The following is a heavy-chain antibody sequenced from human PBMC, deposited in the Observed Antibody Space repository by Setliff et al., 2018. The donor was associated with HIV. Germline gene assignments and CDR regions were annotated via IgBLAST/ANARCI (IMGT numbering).Heavy chain of an antibody. J-gene: IGHJ4*02. V-gene: IGHV4-31*03. CDR2: IYNTGSA. CDR1: GGSISSAGYY. D-gene: IGHD3-22*01. CDR3: ARGYTRGYFSHFDY. Sequence: LSLTCTVSGGSISSAGYYWSWIRQHPGKGLEWIGYIYNTGSAYFNPSLKSRLTISVDTSRNQFSLKLSSVTAADTAVYYCARGYTRGYFSHFDYWGQGTLVTVS.